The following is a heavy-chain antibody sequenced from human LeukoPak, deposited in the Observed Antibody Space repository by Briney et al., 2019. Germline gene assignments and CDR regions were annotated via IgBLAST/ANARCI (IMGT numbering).Heavy chain of an antibody. Sequence: PGGSLRLSCAASGFTFSSYAMHWVRQAPGKGLEWVAVISYDESNKYYADSVKGRFTISRDNSKNTLYLQMNSLRAEDTAVYYCARARIAVAGKGGAFDIWGQGTMVTVSS. CDR2: ISYDESNK. CDR3: ARARIAVAGKGGAFDI. CDR1: GFTFSSYA. J-gene: IGHJ3*02. D-gene: IGHD6-19*01. V-gene: IGHV3-30*04.